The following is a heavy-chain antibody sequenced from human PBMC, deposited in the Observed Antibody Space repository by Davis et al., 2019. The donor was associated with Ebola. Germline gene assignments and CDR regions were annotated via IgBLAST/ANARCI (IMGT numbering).Heavy chain of an antibody. D-gene: IGHD6-19*01. CDR2: IYPGDSDT. CDR3: ARAIAVADVAFDI. J-gene: IGHJ3*02. CDR1: GYSFPTYW. Sequence: GESLKISCKGSGYSFPTYWIAWVRQMPGKGLEWMGIIYPGDSDTRYSPSFQGQVTISADKSISTAYLQWSSLKASDTAMYYCARAIAVADVAFDIWGQGTMVTVSS. V-gene: IGHV5-51*01.